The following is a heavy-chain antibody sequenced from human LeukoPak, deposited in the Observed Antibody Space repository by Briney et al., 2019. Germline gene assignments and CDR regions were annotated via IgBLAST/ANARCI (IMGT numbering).Heavy chain of an antibody. J-gene: IGHJ1*01. CDR2: INHSGST. V-gene: IGHV4-34*01. Sequence: PSETLSLTCAVYGGSFSGYYWSWIRQPPGKGLEWIGEINHSGSTNYNPSLKSRVTISVDTSKNQFSLKLSSVTAADTAVYYCARGRPQRGYFQHWGQGTLVTVSS. CDR3: ARGRPQRGYFQH. CDR1: GGSFSGYY.